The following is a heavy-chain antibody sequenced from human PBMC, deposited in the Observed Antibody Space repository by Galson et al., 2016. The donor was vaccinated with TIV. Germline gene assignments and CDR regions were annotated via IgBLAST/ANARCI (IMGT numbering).Heavy chain of an antibody. Sequence: SLRLSCAASGFTFSSYWLSWVRQAPGKGLEWVANIKQDGSEKHYVDSVKGRFTISRDNAKNSLSLQMNSLRAEDTAVYYCARNNWNYEGAFDIWGQGTMVTVSS. CDR2: IKQDGSEK. J-gene: IGHJ3*02. CDR1: GFTFSSYW. D-gene: IGHD1-7*01. V-gene: IGHV3-7*01. CDR3: ARNNWNYEGAFDI.